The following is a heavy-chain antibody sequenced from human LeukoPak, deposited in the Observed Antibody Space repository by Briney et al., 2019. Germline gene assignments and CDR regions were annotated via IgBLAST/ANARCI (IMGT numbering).Heavy chain of an antibody. CDR2: LSHSGSS. V-gene: IGHV4-59*02. J-gene: IGHJ3*02. CDR1: GRSVSSYY. D-gene: IGHD2-2*01. CDR3: ARARYANAWYAFDI. Sequence: SETLSLTCTVSGRSVSSYYWSWIRRPPGRGLEWIAYLSHSGSSDSNPSLTSRVTTLVDTSKNQFSLKLTSVTAADTAVYYCARARYANAWYAFDIWGHGTMVTVSS.